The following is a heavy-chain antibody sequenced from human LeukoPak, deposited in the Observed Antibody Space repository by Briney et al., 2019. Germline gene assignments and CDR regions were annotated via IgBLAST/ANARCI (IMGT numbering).Heavy chain of an antibody. V-gene: IGHV3-48*03. D-gene: IGHD6-13*01. CDR2: ISDHGKSR. CDR1: GFIFSIYE. CDR3: ARARIAAPLLDY. Sequence: PGGSLRLSCAASGFIFSIYEMTWARQPPGKGREGVHYISDHGKSRNYVDSVKGRFAISRDNAKNSLYLQMNSLRVEDTAVYFCARARIAAPLLDYWGQGSLVTVSS. J-gene: IGHJ4*02.